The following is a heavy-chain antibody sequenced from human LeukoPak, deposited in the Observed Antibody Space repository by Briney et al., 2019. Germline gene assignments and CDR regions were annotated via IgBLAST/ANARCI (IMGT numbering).Heavy chain of an antibody. CDR1: GFTFFESA. CDR2: ISASGGVT. D-gene: IGHD4-17*01. Sequence: GGSLTLSCAASGFTFFESAMSWVRQAPGKGLEWVAGISASGGVTYYTDSVKGRFTISRDTSKSTVYLQMHSLRVDDAAVYFCAKGGIYGDCGAFWGQGTLVAVSS. V-gene: IGHV3-23*01. J-gene: IGHJ4*02. CDR3: AKGGIYGDCGAF.